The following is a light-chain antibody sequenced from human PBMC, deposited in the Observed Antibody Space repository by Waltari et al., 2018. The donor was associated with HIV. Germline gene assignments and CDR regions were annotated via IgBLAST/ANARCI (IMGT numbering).Light chain of an antibody. J-gene: IGLJ3*02. CDR3: QSYDSSLRV. V-gene: IGLV1-40*01. CDR1: SSNIGAGYD. Sequence: QSVLPQPPSVSGAPGQRVTISCTGSSSNIGAGYDVHWYQQLPGTAPKPLIYGNSNRPSGVPDRFSGSKSGTSASLAITGLQAEDEADYYCQSYDSSLRVFGGGTKLTVL. CDR2: GNS.